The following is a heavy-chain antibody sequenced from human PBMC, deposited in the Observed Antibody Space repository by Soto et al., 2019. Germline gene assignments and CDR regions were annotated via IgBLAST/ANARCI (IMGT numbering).Heavy chain of an antibody. J-gene: IGHJ4*01. CDR3: TSGRGYWGGTNCYLGY. Sequence: EVQLVESGGGLVQPGGSLRLSCAASGFSFSSHSMKWVRQAPGKGLEWVSYISSSGSTIYYADSVKGRFTISRDNAKNSLYLQLNTLTNADTAVYHSTSGRGYWGGTNCYLGYWGHGALVTFSA. D-gene: IGHD2-21*01. V-gene: IGHV3-48*02. CDR2: ISSSGSTI. CDR1: GFSFSSHS.